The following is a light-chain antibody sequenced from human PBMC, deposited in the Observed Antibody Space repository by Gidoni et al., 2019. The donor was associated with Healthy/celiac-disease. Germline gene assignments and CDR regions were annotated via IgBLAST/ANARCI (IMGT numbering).Light chain of an antibody. Sequence: EIVLTQSPGTPSLSPGERATLSCRASQSASSSYLAWDQQKPGQAPRLLIYGASSRATGIPERFRGSGSGTDFTLNISRLEPEDFAVYYCQQYGSSPLTFGGGTKVEIK. J-gene: IGKJ4*01. V-gene: IGKV3-20*01. CDR1: QSASSSY. CDR2: GAS. CDR3: QQYGSSPLT.